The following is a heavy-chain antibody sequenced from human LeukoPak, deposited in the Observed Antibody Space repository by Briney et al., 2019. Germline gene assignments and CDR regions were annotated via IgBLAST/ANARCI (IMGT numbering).Heavy chain of an antibody. Sequence: GGSLRLSCAASGFTFSSYAMSWVRQAPGKGLEWVSAISGSGGSTYYADSVKGRFTISRDNSKNTLYLQMNSLRAEDTAVYYRAKAFPRYCNSTSCPSWFGPWGQGTLVTVSS. CDR3: AKAFPRYCNSTSCPSWFGP. V-gene: IGHV3-23*01. CDR2: ISGSGGST. J-gene: IGHJ5*02. D-gene: IGHD2-2*01. CDR1: GFTFSSYA.